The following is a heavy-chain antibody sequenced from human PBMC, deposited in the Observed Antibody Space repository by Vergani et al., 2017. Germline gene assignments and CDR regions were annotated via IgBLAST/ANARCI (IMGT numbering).Heavy chain of an antibody. CDR3: AKDLGSSGGYWDPRYYYYGMDV. J-gene: IGHJ6*02. Sequence: QVQLVESGGGVVQSGRSLRLSCAASGFTFSSYGMHWVRQAPGKGLEWVAVISYDGSNKYYADSVKGRFTISRDNSKNTLYLQMNSLRAEDTAVYYCAKDLGSSGGYWDPRYYYYGMDVWGQGTTVTVSS. CDR2: ISYDGSNK. CDR1: GFTFSSYG. D-gene: IGHD6-19*01. V-gene: IGHV3-30*18.